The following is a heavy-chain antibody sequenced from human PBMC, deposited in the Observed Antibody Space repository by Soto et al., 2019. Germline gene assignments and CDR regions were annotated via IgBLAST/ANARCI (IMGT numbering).Heavy chain of an antibody. CDR2: ISYDGSNK. V-gene: IGHV3-30-3*01. J-gene: IGHJ4*02. CDR1: GFTFSSYA. D-gene: IGHD6-6*01. Sequence: QVQLVESGGGVVQPGRSLRLSCAASGFTFSSYAMHWVRQAPGKGLEWVAVISYDGSNKYYADSVKGRFTISRDNSKNTLYLQMNSLRAEDTAVYYCAREYNPYGSSGQRVPYYFDYWGQGTLVTVSS. CDR3: AREYNPYGSSGQRVPYYFDY.